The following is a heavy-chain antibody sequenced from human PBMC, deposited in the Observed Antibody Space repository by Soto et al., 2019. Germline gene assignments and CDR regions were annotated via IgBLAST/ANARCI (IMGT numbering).Heavy chain of an antibody. CDR3: ARTYSGSYPTDY. D-gene: IGHD1-26*01. J-gene: IGHJ4*02. CDR2: IYYSGST. Sequence: SETLSLTCTVSGGSISSGGYYWSWIRQPPGKGLEWIGYIYYSGSTYYNPSLKSRVTISVDTSKNQFSLKLSSVTAADTAVYYCARTYSGSYPTDYWGQGTLVTVSS. CDR1: GGSISSGGYY. V-gene: IGHV4-30-4*01.